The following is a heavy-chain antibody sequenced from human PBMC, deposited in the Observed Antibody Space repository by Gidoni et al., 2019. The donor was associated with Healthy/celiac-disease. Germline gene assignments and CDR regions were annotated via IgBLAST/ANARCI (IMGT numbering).Heavy chain of an antibody. CDR2: IYYSGST. CDR1: GGSISSRSYY. V-gene: IGHV4-39*01. CDR3: ARLYLVPQWLVPSASSADFDY. D-gene: IGHD6-19*01. Sequence: QLQLQESGPGLVKPSETLSLTCPVSGGSISSRSYYWGWIRQPPGTGLEWIGRIYYSGSTYYNPSLKSRVTISVDTSKNQFSLKLSSVTAADTAVYYCARLYLVPQWLVPSASSADFDYWGQGTLVTVSS. J-gene: IGHJ4*02.